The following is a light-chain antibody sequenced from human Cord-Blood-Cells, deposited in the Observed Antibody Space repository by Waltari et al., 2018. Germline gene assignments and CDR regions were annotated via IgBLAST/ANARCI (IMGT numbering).Light chain of an antibody. V-gene: IGLV1-47*01. CDR2: RNN. CDR3: AAWDDSLSGRV. J-gene: IGLJ3*02. CDR1: SSNIGSNY. Sequence: QSVLTQPPSASGTPGQRVTISCSGRSSNIGSNYVYWYQQHPGPAPKLLIYRNNQRPSGVPDRFSGSKSGTSASLAISGLRSEDEADYYCAAWDDSLSGRVFGGGTKLTVL.